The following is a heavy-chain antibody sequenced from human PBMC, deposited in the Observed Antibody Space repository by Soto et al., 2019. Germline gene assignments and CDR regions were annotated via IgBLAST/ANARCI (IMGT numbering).Heavy chain of an antibody. D-gene: IGHD5-18*01. J-gene: IGHJ4*02. CDR1: GFTFSSYE. CDR3: ARVGGYSYGYDY. Sequence: PGGSLRLSCAASGFTFSSYEMNWVSQAPGKGLEWVSSISSSGSTIYYADSVKGRFTISRDNAKNSLDLQMNSLRAEDTAVYYCARVGGYSYGYDYWGQGTLVTVSS. V-gene: IGHV3-48*03. CDR2: ISSSGSTI.